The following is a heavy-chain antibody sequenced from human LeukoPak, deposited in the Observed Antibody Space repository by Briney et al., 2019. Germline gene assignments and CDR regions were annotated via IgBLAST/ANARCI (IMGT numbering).Heavy chain of an antibody. CDR3: ARGSGSYGLWDY. CDR1: GFTVSSHW. V-gene: IGHV3-74*01. Sequence: GGSLRLSCAASGFTVSSHWMHWVRQAPGKGLVWVSRIYGDTYYADSVKGRFTISRDNAKNTLYLQMDSLRPEDTAVYYCARGSGSYGLWDYWGQGTLVTVSS. D-gene: IGHD1-26*01. CDR2: IYGDT. J-gene: IGHJ4*02.